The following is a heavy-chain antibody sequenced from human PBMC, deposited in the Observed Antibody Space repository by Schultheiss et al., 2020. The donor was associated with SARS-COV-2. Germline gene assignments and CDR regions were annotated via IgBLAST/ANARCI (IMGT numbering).Heavy chain of an antibody. V-gene: IGHV3-30*04. J-gene: IGHJ4*02. CDR2: IAYDGGDK. CDR3: ARATSGLAVAGTDY. D-gene: IGHD6-19*01. CDR1: GFTFTASA. Sequence: GGSLRLSCAASGFTFTASAMHWVRQAPGKRLEWVAVIAYDGGDKYFADSVKGRFTISRDNSKNTLFLQMNSLTTDDTAVYYCARATSGLAVAGTDYWGQGTLVTVSS.